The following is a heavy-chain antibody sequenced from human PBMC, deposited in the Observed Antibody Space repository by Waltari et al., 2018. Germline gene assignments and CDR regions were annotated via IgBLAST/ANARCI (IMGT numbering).Heavy chain of an antibody. CDR3: ATSVDTAMASKFLGWFDP. Sequence: QVQLQQWGAGLLKPSETLSITCAVYGGSFSGYYWSWIRQPPGQGLEWIGEINHSGSTNYNPSLKSRVTISVDTSKNQFSLKLSSVTAADTAVYYCATSVDTAMASKFLGWFDPWGQGTLVTVSS. CDR1: GGSFSGYY. CDR2: INHSGST. V-gene: IGHV4-34*01. J-gene: IGHJ5*02. D-gene: IGHD5-18*01.